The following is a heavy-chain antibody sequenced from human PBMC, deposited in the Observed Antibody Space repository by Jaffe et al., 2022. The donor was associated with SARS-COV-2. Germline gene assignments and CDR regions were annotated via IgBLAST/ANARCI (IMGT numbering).Heavy chain of an antibody. CDR2: ISYDGSNK. CDR3: AKDSGGYNFATTIDY. D-gene: IGHD5-18*01. V-gene: IGHV3-30*18. Sequence: QVQLVESGGGVVQPGRSLRLSCAASGFTFSYYGMHWVRQAPGQGLEWVAFISYDGSNKYYADSVKGRFTVSSDISKNTLYLQMDSLRAEDTAVYYCAKDSGGYNFATTIDYWGQGTLVTVSS. CDR1: GFTFSYYG. J-gene: IGHJ4*02.